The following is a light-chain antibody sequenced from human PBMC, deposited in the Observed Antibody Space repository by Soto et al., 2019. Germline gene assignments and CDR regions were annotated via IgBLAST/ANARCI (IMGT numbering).Light chain of an antibody. CDR1: SSDINSYKF. CDR2: EDD. CDR3: CSYTKANTWV. Sequence: QSVLTQPASMSASPGQSITISCTGSSSDINSYKFVSWYQVLPGKAPKLIIYEDDYRPPEISSRFSASKSGNTASLTISGVQLEDDSHYFCCSYTKANTWVFGGGTKVTVL. J-gene: IGLJ3*02. V-gene: IGLV2-14*01.